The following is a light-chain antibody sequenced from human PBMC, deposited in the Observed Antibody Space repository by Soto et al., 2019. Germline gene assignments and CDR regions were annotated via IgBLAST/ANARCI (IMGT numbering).Light chain of an antibody. CDR3: QQYGSSGT. J-gene: IGKJ1*01. CDR1: QSVSSN. V-gene: IGKV3-15*01. CDR2: GAS. Sequence: EIVMTQSPATLSVSPGERATLSCRASQSVSSNLACYQQKPGQAPRLLIYGASTRATGIPARFSGSGSGTEFTLTISRLEPEDFAVYYCQQYGSSGTFGQGTKVDI.